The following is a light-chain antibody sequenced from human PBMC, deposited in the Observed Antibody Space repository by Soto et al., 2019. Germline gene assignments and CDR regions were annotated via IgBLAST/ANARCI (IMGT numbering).Light chain of an antibody. CDR1: QSVSNN. J-gene: IGKJ1*01. Sequence: EIVMTQSPATLSVSPGERATHSSRASQSVSNNLAWYQQKPGQAPRLLIYGASTRATGIPARFSGSGSGTEFTLTISSLHSEDFAVYYCQHYNNWPPWTFGQGTKVDI. V-gene: IGKV3-15*01. CDR2: GAS. CDR3: QHYNNWPPWT.